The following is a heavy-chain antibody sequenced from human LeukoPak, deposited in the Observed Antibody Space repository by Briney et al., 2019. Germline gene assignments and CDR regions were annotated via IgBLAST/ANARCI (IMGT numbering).Heavy chain of an antibody. J-gene: IGHJ4*02. V-gene: IGHV1-46*01. Sequence: ASVKVSCKASGYTFTNYYMHWVRQAPGQGLECMGIINPSDGKTSYAQKFQGRVTMTRDTSTSTVYMELSSLRSEDTAVYYCAREIGPRQLHLWGSAFDYWGQGTLVTVSS. CDR1: GYTFTNYY. D-gene: IGHD5-18*01. CDR2: INPSDGKT. CDR3: AREIGPRQLHLWGSAFDY.